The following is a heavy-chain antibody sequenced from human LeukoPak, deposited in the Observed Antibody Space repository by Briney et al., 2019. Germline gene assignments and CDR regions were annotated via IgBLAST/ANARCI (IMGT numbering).Heavy chain of an antibody. CDR2: IYYSGST. CDR1: GGSISSISYY. CDR3: ARDQQYNRPAGWFDP. J-gene: IGHJ5*02. V-gene: IGHV4-39*01. D-gene: IGHD1-1*01. Sequence: SETLSLTCTVSGGSISSISYYWGWIRQPPGEGLEWIGSIYYSGSTYYNPSLKSRVTISIDTSKNQFSLKLSSVTAADTAVYYCARDQQYNRPAGWFDPWGQGTLVTVSS.